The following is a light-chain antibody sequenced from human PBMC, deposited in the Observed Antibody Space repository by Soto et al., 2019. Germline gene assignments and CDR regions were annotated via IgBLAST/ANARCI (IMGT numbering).Light chain of an antibody. J-gene: IGLJ1*01. CDR3: QSYDSSLSVPLYV. CDR2: GNS. Sequence: QLVLTQPPSVSGAPGQRVTISCTGSSSNIGAGYDVHWYQQLPGTAPKLLIYGNSNRPSGVPDRFSGSKSGTSASLAITGLQAEDEADYYCQSYDSSLSVPLYVFGTGTKLTVL. CDR1: SSNIGAGYD. V-gene: IGLV1-40*01.